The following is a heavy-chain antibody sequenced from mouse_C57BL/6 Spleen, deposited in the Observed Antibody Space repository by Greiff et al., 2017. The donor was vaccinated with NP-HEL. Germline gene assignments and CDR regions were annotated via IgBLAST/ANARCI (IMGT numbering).Heavy chain of an antibody. CDR2: IDPSDSET. CDR1: GYTFTSYW. CDR3: ARGITTVVERGNYAMDY. D-gene: IGHD1-1*01. Sequence: QVQLQQPGAELVRPGSSVKLSCKASGYTFTSYWMHWVKQRPIQGLEWIGNIDPSDSETHYNQKFKDKATLTVDKSSSTAYMQLSSLTSEDSAVYYCARGITTVVERGNYAMDYWGQGTSVTVSS. J-gene: IGHJ4*01. V-gene: IGHV1-52*01.